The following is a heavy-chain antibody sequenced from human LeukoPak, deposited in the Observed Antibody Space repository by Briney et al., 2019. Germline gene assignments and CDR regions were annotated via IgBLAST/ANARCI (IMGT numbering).Heavy chain of an antibody. CDR2: ITSNGNYI. D-gene: IGHD1-26*01. V-gene: IGHV3-21*06. J-gene: IGHJ5*02. CDR3: AREGAPTWNWFDP. CDR1: GFTFSSYS. Sequence: PGGSLRLSCAASGFTFSSYSMNWVRQAPGQGLEWVSSITSNGNYIYYSDSVRGRFTISRDNAKNSLYLQMHSLRAEDTAVYYCAREGAPTWNWFDPWGQGTLVTVSS.